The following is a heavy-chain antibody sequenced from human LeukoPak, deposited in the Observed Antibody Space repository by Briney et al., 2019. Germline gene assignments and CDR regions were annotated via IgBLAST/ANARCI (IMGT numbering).Heavy chain of an antibody. CDR2: IKQDGSEK. Sequence: GGSLRLSCAASGFTFRSYWMSWVRQAPGKGLEWVANIKQDGSEKYYVDSVKGRFTISRDNAKNSLYLQMNSLRAEDTAVYYCARVNGRWLPYYFDYWGQGTLVTVSS. V-gene: IGHV3-7*01. J-gene: IGHJ4*02. CDR3: ARVNGRWLPYYFDY. CDR1: GFTFRSYW. D-gene: IGHD5-24*01.